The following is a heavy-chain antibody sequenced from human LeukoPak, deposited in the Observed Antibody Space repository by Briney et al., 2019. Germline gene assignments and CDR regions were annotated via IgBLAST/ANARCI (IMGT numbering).Heavy chain of an antibody. CDR1: GGSISSYY. CDR3: ARDRREITMIVVVTFDY. Sequence: SETRSLTCTVSGGSISSYYWSWIRQPPGKGLEWIGYIYYSGSTNYNPSLKSRVTISVDTSKNQFSLKLSSVTAADTAVYYCARDRREITMIVVVTFDYWGQGTLVTVSS. J-gene: IGHJ4*02. V-gene: IGHV4-59*12. CDR2: IYYSGST. D-gene: IGHD3-22*01.